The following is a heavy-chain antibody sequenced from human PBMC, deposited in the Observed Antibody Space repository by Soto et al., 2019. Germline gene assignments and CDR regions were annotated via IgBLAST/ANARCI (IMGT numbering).Heavy chain of an antibody. CDR3: ARTITMVRGGNAFDI. CDR1: GGTFSSYA. Sequence: SVKVSCKASGGTFSSYAISWVRQAPGQGLEWMGGIIPIFGTANYAQKFQGRVTITADESTSTAYMELSSLRSEDTAVYYCARTITMVRGGNAFDIWGQGTMVTVSS. V-gene: IGHV1-69*13. J-gene: IGHJ3*02. CDR2: IIPIFGTA. D-gene: IGHD3-10*01.